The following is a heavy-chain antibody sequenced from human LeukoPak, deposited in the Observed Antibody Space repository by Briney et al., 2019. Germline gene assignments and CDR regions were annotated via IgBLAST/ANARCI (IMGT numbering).Heavy chain of an antibody. CDR3: ARDSSSWYSY. D-gene: IGHD6-13*01. J-gene: IGHJ4*02. Sequence: GGSLRLSCAASGFTFSNFWMSWVRQAPGKGLEWVANIKQDASEKYYVDSVKGRFSISRDNAQNSLYLQMNSLRAEDTAVYYCARDSSSWYSYWGRGTLVTVSS. CDR1: GFTFSNFW. CDR2: IKQDASEK. V-gene: IGHV3-7*01.